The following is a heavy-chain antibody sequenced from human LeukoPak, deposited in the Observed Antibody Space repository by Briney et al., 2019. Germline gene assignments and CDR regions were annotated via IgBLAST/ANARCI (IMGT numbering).Heavy chain of an antibody. Sequence: PSETLSLTCTVSGGSISSSSYYWGWIRQPPGKGLEWIGSIYYSGSTYYNPSLKSRVTISVDTSKNQFSLKLSSVTAADTAVYYCARLQPKNYYDSSGYSFDYWGQGTLVTVSS. CDR3: ARLQPKNYYDSSGYSFDY. CDR1: GGSISSSSYY. V-gene: IGHV4-39*01. CDR2: IYYSGST. D-gene: IGHD3-22*01. J-gene: IGHJ4*02.